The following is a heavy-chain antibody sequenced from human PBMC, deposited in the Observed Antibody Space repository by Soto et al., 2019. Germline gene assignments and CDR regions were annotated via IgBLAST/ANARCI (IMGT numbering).Heavy chain of an antibody. Sequence: EVQLLESGGGLVQPGGSLRLSCAASGFTFSSYSMSWVRQAPGRGLEWVSVISGSGGVTFYADSVKGRFTISRDNSKNTLSLQMNGLRAEETAIYYCAQYGNSGCLYKYGSNWGQGTLVTVSS. V-gene: IGHV3-23*01. J-gene: IGHJ4*02. CDR2: ISGSGGVT. D-gene: IGHD3-16*01. CDR3: AQYGNSGCLYKYGSN. CDR1: GFTFSSYS.